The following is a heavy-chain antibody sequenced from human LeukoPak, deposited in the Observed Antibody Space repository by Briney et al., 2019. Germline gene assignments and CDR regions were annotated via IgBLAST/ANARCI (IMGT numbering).Heavy chain of an antibody. J-gene: IGHJ6*02. V-gene: IGHV3-23*01. D-gene: IGHD6-13*01. CDR2: ISGSGSST. Sequence: GGSLRLSCAASGFTFSSYVMSSVRQAPGKGLEWVSGISGSGSSTYYADSVKGRFTISGDNSKNMLYLQMNSLRAEDTAAYYCAKDTSSWYGYYGMDVWGQGTTVTVSS. CDR3: AKDTSSWYGYYGMDV. CDR1: GFTFSSYV.